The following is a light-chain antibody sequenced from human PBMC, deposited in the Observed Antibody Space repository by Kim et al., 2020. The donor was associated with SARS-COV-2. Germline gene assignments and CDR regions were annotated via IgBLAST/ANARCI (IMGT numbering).Light chain of an antibody. Sequence: APINCKSSQSVLYTPNNKNYLTWYQQKPGQPPKLLIYWASTREFGVPDRFSGGGSGTNFTLTISSLLAEDVAVYYCQQCYSPPLTFGGGTKVDIK. V-gene: IGKV4-1*01. CDR3: QQCYSPPLT. CDR1: QSVLYTPNNKNY. J-gene: IGKJ4*01. CDR2: WAS.